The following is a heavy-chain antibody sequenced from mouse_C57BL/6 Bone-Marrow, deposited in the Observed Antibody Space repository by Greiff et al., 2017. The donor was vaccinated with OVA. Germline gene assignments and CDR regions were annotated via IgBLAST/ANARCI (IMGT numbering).Heavy chain of an antibody. Sequence: VQRVESGAELVKPGASVKLSCKASGYTFTEYTIHWVKQRSGQGLEWIGWFYPGSGSIKYNEKFKDKATLTADKSSSTVYMELSRLISEDSAVYFCARHEDRRGITTVVASWFAYWGQGTLVTVSA. CDR2: FYPGSGSI. CDR3: ARHEDRRGITTVVASWFAY. J-gene: IGHJ3*01. V-gene: IGHV1-62-2*01. D-gene: IGHD1-1*01. CDR1: GYTFTEYT.